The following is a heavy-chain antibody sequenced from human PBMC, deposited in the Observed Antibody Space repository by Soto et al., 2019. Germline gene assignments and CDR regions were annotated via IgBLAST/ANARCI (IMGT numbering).Heavy chain of an antibody. V-gene: IGHV1-18*01. J-gene: IGHJ6*02. D-gene: IGHD1-1*01. CDR1: AYSFPSYG. CDR2: ISIHDGST. Sequence: QVQLVQSGVEVREPGASVKVSCKASAYSFPSYGISWVRQAPGQGLEWMGWISIHDGSTNYAQKFQGRVTMTTDTSXXTXYXXLRSMRFDDTAVYYCARDAVNWNAAIDDYFYGLDVWGQGTSVTVSS. CDR3: ARDAVNWNAAIDDYFYGLDV.